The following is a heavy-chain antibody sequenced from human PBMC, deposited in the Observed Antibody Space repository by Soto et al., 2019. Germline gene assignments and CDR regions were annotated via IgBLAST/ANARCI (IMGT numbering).Heavy chain of an antibody. CDR1: GFTFSSYA. Sequence: EVQLLESGGGLVQPGGSLRVSCAASGFTFSSYAMSWLRQTPGKGLEWVSAIGNTGDGTYYADSVRGRFTISRDNSRNTLYLQMNSPRAEDTAIYYCAKPYYYGSGSYGGFDYWGQGTLVTVSS. V-gene: IGHV3-23*01. D-gene: IGHD3-10*01. J-gene: IGHJ4*02. CDR2: IGNTGDGT. CDR3: AKPYYYGSGSYGGFDY.